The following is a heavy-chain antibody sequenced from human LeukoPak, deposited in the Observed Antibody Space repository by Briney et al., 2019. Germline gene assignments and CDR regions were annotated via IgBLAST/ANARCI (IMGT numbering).Heavy chain of an antibody. CDR2: INPNSGGT. CDR1: GYTFTGYY. Sequence: ASVKVSCKASGYTFTGYYMHWVRQAPGQGLEWMGWINPNSGGTNYAQKFQGRVTMTRDTSISTAYMELSRLRSDDTAVYYCARGEYTSSSIFDYWGQGTLVTVSS. J-gene: IGHJ4*02. D-gene: IGHD6-6*01. V-gene: IGHV1-2*02. CDR3: ARGEYTSSSIFDY.